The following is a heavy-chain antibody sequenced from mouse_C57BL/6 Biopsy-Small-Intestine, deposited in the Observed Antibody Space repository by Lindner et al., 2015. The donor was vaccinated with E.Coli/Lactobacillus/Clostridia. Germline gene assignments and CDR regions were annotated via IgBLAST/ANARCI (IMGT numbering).Heavy chain of an antibody. J-gene: IGHJ2*01. CDR3: ARAGEKWGLLENYFDF. CDR1: GFTFSSYA. D-gene: IGHD1-1*01. CDR2: ITDGGSYT. Sequence: VQLQESGGGLVKPGGSLKLSCAASGFTFSSYAMSWVRQSPEKRLEWVATITDGGSYTYYPDNVKGRFTISRDNVKNNLYLQMSQLKSEDTAMYYCARAGEKWGLLENYFDFWGQGTTLTVSS. V-gene: IGHV5-4*01.